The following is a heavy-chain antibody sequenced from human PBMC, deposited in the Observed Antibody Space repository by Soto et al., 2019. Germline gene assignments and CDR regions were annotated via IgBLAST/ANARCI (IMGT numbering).Heavy chain of an antibody. CDR3: ARFPPRLWVDY. CDR1: GSSISSSGYY. D-gene: IGHD3-16*01. V-gene: IGHV4-39*01. CDR2: LYYNVGT. J-gene: IGHJ4*02. Sequence: SETLSLTCTVSGSSISSSGYYWGWIRQPPGRGLEWIGILYYNVGTYYNPSLKGRVTIPEDPPANQFSLLVTSVTAADTAIFYCARFPPRLWVDYWGQGPLVTFS.